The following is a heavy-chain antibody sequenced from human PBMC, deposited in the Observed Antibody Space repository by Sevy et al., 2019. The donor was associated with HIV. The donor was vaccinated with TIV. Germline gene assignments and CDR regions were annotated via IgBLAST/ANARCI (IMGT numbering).Heavy chain of an antibody. CDR3: ARGLGLYYYYDSSGYSPDYFDY. D-gene: IGHD3-22*01. CDR1: GFTFSSYA. CDR2: ISYDGSNK. J-gene: IGHJ4*02. Sequence: GGSLRLSCAASGFTFSSYAMHWVRQAPGKGLEWVAVISYDGSNKYYADSVKGRFTISRDNSKNTLNLQMNSLRAEDTAVYYCARGLGLYYYYDSSGYSPDYFDYWGQGTLVTVSS. V-gene: IGHV3-30-3*01.